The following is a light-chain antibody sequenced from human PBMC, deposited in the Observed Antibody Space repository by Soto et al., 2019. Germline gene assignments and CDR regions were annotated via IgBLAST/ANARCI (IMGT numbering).Light chain of an antibody. Sequence: QSVLTQPPSASGTPGQRVTTSCSGSSSNIGSNYVYWYQQLPGTAPKLLIYRNDQRPSGVPDRFSGSKSGTSASLAISGLRSEDEGDYYCAAWDDSLSGSVLFGGGTKLTVL. CDR1: SSNIGSNY. J-gene: IGLJ2*01. CDR3: AAWDDSLSGSVL. CDR2: RND. V-gene: IGLV1-47*01.